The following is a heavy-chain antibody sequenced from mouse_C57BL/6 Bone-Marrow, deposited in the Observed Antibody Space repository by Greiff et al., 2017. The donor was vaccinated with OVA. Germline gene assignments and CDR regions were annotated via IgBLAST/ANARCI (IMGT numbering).Heavy chain of an antibody. J-gene: IGHJ2*01. CDR2: ISSGSSTI. CDR1: GFTFSDYG. Sequence: EVQLQQSGGGLVKPGGSLKLSCAASGFTFSDYGMHWVRQAPEKGLEWVAYISSGSSTIYYADTVKGRFTISRDNAKNTLFLQMTSLRSEDTAMDYCARNYGGDYWGQGTTLTVSS. CDR3: ARNYGGDY. D-gene: IGHD1-2*01. V-gene: IGHV5-17*01.